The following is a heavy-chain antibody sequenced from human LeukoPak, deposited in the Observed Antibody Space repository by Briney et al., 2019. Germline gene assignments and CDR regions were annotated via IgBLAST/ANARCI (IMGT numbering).Heavy chain of an antibody. D-gene: IGHD4-23*01. V-gene: IGHV4-4*07. CDR3: ARDRGVPDYGGNHDAFDI. CDR1: GGSISSYY. Sequence: LSETLSLTCTVSGGSISSYYWSWIRQPAGKGLEWIGRIYTSGSTNYNPSLKSRVTMSVVTSKNQFSLKLSSVTAADTAVYYCARDRGVPDYGGNHDAFDIWGQGTMVTVSS. CDR2: IYTSGST. J-gene: IGHJ3*02.